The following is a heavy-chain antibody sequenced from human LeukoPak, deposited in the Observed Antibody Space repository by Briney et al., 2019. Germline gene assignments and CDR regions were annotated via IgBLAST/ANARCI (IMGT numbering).Heavy chain of an antibody. CDR2: TSSDLNVK. Sequence: GGSLRLSCAASGFTFRNYVIHWVRQAPGKGLEWVAVTSSDLNVKLYADSVKGRFTISRDNAKNTVYLQINSLRDEDTAVYYCARICSSTDCLIPDWGQGTLVTVSS. CDR1: GFTFRNYV. J-gene: IGHJ4*02. CDR3: ARICSSTDCLIPD. V-gene: IGHV3-30-3*01. D-gene: IGHD2-2*01.